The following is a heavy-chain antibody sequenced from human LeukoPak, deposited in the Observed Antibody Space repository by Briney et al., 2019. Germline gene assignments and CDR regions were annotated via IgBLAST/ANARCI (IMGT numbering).Heavy chain of an antibody. D-gene: IGHD5-12*01. CDR1: GFTSSSYS. J-gene: IGHJ4*02. CDR3: ARDKEATIAGYFDY. CDR2: ISSSSSYI. Sequence: KPGGSLRLSCAASGFTSSSYSMNWVRQAPGKGLEWVSSISSSSSYIYYADSVKGRFTISRDNAKNSLYLQMNSLRAEDTAVYYCARDKEATIAGYFDYWGQGTLVTVSS. V-gene: IGHV3-21*01.